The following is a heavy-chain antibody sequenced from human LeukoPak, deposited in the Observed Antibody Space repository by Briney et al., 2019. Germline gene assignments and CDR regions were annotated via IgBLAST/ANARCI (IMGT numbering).Heavy chain of an antibody. Sequence: GGSLRLSCAASGLTFDDYAMHWVRQAPGKGLEWVSGISWNSGSIGYADSVRGRFTISRDNAKNSLYLQMNSLRAEDTALYYCTTAVGRFRELSLWDWGQGTLVTVSS. D-gene: IGHD3-16*02. CDR3: TTAVGRFRELSLWD. V-gene: IGHV3-9*01. CDR2: ISWNSGSI. J-gene: IGHJ4*02. CDR1: GLTFDDYA.